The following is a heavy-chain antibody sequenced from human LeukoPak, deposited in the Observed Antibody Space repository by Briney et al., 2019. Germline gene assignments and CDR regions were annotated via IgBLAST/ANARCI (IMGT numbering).Heavy chain of an antibody. Sequence: GGSLRLSCAASGFTFSSYGMHWVRQAPGKGLEWAAVISYDGSNKYYADSVKGRFTISRDNSKNTLYLQMNSLRAEDTAVYYCAKDFSVAGYYYYYMEVWGKGTTVTVSS. J-gene: IGHJ6*03. CDR3: AKDFSVAGYYYYYMEV. CDR1: GFTFSSYG. V-gene: IGHV3-30*18. D-gene: IGHD6-19*01. CDR2: ISYDGSNK.